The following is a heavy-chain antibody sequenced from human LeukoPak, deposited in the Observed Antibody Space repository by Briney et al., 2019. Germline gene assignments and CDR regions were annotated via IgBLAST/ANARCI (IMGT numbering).Heavy chain of an antibody. J-gene: IGHJ4*02. D-gene: IGHD2-15*01. CDR2: ISYDGSNK. CDR1: GFTFSSYA. V-gene: IGHV3-30*04. CDR3: AGVGYCSGGSCYSFDY. Sequence: GGSLRLSCAASGFTFSSYAMHWVRQAPGKGLEWVAVISYDGSNKYYADSVKGRFTISRDNSKNTLYLQMNSLRAEDTAVYYCAGVGYCSGGSCYSFDYWGQGTLVTVSS.